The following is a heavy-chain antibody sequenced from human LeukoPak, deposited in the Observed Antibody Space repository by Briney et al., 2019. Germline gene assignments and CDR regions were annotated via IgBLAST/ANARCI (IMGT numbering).Heavy chain of an antibody. CDR3: ARGDARWELPFDY. J-gene: IGHJ4*02. V-gene: IGHV3-7*01. CDR2: INQGGSEK. Sequence: GGSLRLSCAASGFTFSSYWMHWARQAPGKGLEWVANINQGGSEKSYVDSVKGRFTISRDNAKNSLYLQMNSLRAEDTAVYFCARGDARWELPFDYWGQGTLVTVSS. CDR1: GFTFSSYW. D-gene: IGHD1-26*01.